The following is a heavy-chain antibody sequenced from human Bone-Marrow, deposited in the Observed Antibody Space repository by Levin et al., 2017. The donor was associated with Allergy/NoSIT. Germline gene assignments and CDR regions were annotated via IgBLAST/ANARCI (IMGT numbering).Heavy chain of an antibody. D-gene: IGHD3-10*01. CDR2: INTKTAKP. CDR3: ARDRGGWSSYDY. V-gene: IGHV7-4-1*02. CDR1: GYSFNTYT. J-gene: IGHJ4*02. Sequence: GGSLRLSCKASGYSFNTYTISWVRQAPGQGLEWVGWINTKTAKPMYAQGFTGRFVFSLDTSVSTAYLEISSLQAEDTAVYYCARDRGGWSSYDYWGQGTLVTVSS.